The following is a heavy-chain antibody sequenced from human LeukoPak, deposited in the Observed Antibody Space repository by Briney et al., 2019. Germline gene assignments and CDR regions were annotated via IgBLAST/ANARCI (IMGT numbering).Heavy chain of an antibody. CDR1: GLTFSPFW. CDR3: ARDGPAAIAYYFDY. J-gene: IGHJ4*02. V-gene: IGHV3-7*01. Sequence: PGNSLRLSCTASGLTFSPFWMNWVRQAPGKGLEWVAAINGAGDDTFHVDSVKGRFIISRDNSKNTLYLQMNSLRAEDTAVYYCARDGPAAIAYYFDYWGQGTLVTVSS. D-gene: IGHD2-2*02. CDR2: INGAGDDT.